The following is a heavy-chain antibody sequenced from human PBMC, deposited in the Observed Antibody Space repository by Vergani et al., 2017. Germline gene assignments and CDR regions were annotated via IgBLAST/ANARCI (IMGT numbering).Heavy chain of an antibody. D-gene: IGHD6-13*01. Sequence: EVQLVESGGGLVQPGRSLRLSCAASGFTFSSYSMNGVRQAPGKGLEWVSSISSSSSYIYYADSVKGRFTISRDNAKNSLYLQMNSLRAEDTAVYYCARVGAAAGYYYYGMDVWGQGTTVTVSS. CDR1: GFTFSSYS. V-gene: IGHV3-21*01. CDR2: ISSSSSYI. CDR3: ARVGAAAGYYYYGMDV. J-gene: IGHJ6*02.